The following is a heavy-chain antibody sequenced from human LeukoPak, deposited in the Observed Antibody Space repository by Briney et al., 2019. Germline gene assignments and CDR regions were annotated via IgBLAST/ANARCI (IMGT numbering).Heavy chain of an antibody. J-gene: IGHJ4*02. CDR1: GGTFSSYA. V-gene: IGHV1-69*06. Sequence: SVKVSCKASGGTFSSYAISWVRQAPGQGLEWMGGIIPIFGTANYAQKFQGRVTITADKSTSTAYMELSSLRSEDTAVYYCARRGYSSGWNRFDYWGQGTLVTVSS. CDR3: ARRGYSSGWNRFDY. CDR2: IIPIFGTA. D-gene: IGHD6-19*01.